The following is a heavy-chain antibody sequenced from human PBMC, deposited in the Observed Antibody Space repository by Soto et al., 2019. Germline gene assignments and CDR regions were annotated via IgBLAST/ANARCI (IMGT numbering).Heavy chain of an antibody. D-gene: IGHD2-21*02. V-gene: IGHV3-43*01. CDR2: IRWDVGST. CDR1: GFPFHGYT. Sequence: EVHLVESGGVVVQPGGSLRLSCEASGFPFHGYTMHWVRQLRGKGLEWVSLIRWDVGSTYYGDSVKGRFTISRDNNKDSLFLQMSSLTTEDTALYYCVKDMAYGGDSGPFDSWGQGTLVTVSS. CDR3: VKDMAYGGDSGPFDS. J-gene: IGHJ4*02.